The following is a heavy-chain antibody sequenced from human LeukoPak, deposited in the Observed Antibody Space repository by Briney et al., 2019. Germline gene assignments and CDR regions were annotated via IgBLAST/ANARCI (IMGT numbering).Heavy chain of an antibody. Sequence: PSETLSLTCTVSGYSISSGYFWGWIRQPPGKGLEWIGYIYYSGSTNYNPSLKSRVTISVDTSKNQFSLKLSSVTAADTAVYYCARTGVYYYGSGSNWFDPWGQGTLVTVSS. CDR2: IYYSGST. J-gene: IGHJ5*02. V-gene: IGHV4-38-2*02. CDR1: GYSISSGYF. D-gene: IGHD3-10*01. CDR3: ARTGVYYYGSGSNWFDP.